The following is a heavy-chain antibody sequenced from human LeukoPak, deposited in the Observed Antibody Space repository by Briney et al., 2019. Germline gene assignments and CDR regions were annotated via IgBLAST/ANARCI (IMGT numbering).Heavy chain of an antibody. J-gene: IGHJ4*02. CDR3: AKGVVAAYFDY. V-gene: IGHV3-9*01. CDR1: GFTFDDYA. D-gene: IGHD2-15*01. Sequence: GGSLRLSCAASGFTFDDYAMRWVRQAPGKGLEWVSGISWNSGSIGYADSVKGRFTISRDNAKNSLYLQMNSLRAEDTALYYCAKGVVAAYFDYWGQGTLVTVSS. CDR2: ISWNSGSI.